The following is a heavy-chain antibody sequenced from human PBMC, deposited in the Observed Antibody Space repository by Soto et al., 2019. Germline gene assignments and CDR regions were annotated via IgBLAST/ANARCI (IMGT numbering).Heavy chain of an antibody. Sequence: EVQLLESGGGLVQPGGSLRLSCAASGFTFRTYAMTWVRQPPGKGLEWVAAISSGGGTSYYVDSVRGRFTISRHNSKNTLYLQLNTLRAEDTAVYYCAKTIEMATIRPFDYWGQGTVVTVSS. CDR3: AKTIEMATIRPFDY. J-gene: IGHJ4*02. CDR1: GFTFRTYA. CDR2: ISSGGGTS. V-gene: IGHV3-23*01. D-gene: IGHD5-12*01.